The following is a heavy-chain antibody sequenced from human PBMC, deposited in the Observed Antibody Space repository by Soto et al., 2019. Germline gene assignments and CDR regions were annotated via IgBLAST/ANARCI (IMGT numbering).Heavy chain of an antibody. CDR2: ISYDGSNK. CDR3: AKDRPPYSFSETDAFDI. CDR1: GFTFSSYG. Sequence: PGGSLRLSCAASGFTFSSYGMHWVRQAPGKGLEWVAVISYDGSNKYYADSVKGRFTISRDNSKNTLYLQMNSLRAEDTAVYYCAKDRPPYSFSETDAFDIWGQGTMVTVSS. V-gene: IGHV3-30*18. D-gene: IGHD6-13*01. J-gene: IGHJ3*02.